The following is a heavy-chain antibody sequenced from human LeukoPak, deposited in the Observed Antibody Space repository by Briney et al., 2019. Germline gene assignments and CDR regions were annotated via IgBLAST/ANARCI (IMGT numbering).Heavy chain of an antibody. D-gene: IGHD3-3*01. V-gene: IGHV4-34*01. Sequence: SETLSLTCAVYGRSFSGYYWSWIRQPPGKGLEWIGEINHSGSTNYNPSLKSRVTISVDTSKNQFSLKLSSVTAADTAVYYCARRHITIFGVVIGDFDYWGQGTLVTVSS. J-gene: IGHJ4*02. CDR1: GRSFSGYY. CDR3: ARRHITIFGVVIGDFDY. CDR2: INHSGST.